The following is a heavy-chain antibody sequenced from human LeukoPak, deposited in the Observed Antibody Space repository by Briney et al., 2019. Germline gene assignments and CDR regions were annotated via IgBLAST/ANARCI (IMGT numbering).Heavy chain of an antibody. CDR3: ARDWVAGVPFDAFDI. CDR1: GFTLSSYW. V-gene: IGHV3-7*03. D-gene: IGHD3-10*01. J-gene: IGHJ3*02. CDR2: IKEDGSEK. Sequence: GGSLRLSCAASGFTLSSYWMSWVRQAPGKGVEWVANIKEDGSEKYYVDSVKGRFTISRDNAKNSLYLHMNSLTAEDTAMYYCARDWVAGVPFDAFDIWGQGTMVSVSS.